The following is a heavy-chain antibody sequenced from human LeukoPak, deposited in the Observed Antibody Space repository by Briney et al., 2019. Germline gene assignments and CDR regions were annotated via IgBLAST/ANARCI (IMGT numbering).Heavy chain of an antibody. Sequence: GGSLRLSCAASGFTFSSYAMNWVRQAPGKGLEWVSAISGSGGSTYYADSVKGRFTISRDTSKNTLYLQMSSLRAEDTAVYYCAKGRYSTSSGLDYWGQGTLVTASS. D-gene: IGHD6-6*01. V-gene: IGHV3-23*01. CDR1: GFTFSSYA. CDR2: ISGSGGST. CDR3: AKGRYSTSSGLDY. J-gene: IGHJ4*02.